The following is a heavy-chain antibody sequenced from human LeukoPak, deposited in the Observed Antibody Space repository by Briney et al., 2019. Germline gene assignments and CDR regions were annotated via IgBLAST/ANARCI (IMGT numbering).Heavy chain of an antibody. CDR2: IYYSGTT. V-gene: IGHV4-59*08. J-gene: IGHJ4*02. CDR1: GDSLINFY. Sequence: SETLSLTCTVSGDSLINFYWSWIRQPPGKGLEWIGYIYYSGTTNYNPSPKSRVTMSVDTSKNQFSLKLRSVTAADTAVYYCARLKFDVLTGYYEALDYWGQGTLVTVSS. D-gene: IGHD3-9*01. CDR3: ARLKFDVLTGYYEALDY.